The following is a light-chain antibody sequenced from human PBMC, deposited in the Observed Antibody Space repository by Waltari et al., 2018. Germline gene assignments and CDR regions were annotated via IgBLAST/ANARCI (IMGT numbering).Light chain of an antibody. CDR2: EVS. CDR3: MQALEFPFT. Sequence: DIVMTQTPLSLPVTLGEPAYISCRSSHSLLDSEDGNTYLEWYLQKPGQSPQLLIYEVSNRASGVPDRFSGSGSDTDFTLKISRVEAEDVGVYYCMQALEFPFTFGPGTKLDIK. CDR1: HSLLDSEDGNTY. J-gene: IGKJ3*01. V-gene: IGKV2-40*01.